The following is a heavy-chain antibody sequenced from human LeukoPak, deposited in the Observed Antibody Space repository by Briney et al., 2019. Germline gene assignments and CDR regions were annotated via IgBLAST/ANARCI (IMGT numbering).Heavy chain of an antibody. CDR3: ARGPKYDFWSGYPFDY. CDR1: GFTFDDYA. CDR2: ISWNSGRI. J-gene: IGHJ4*02. Sequence: PGRSLRLSCAASGFTFDDYAMHWVRQGPGKGLEWVSGISWNSGRIGYADSVQGRFTISRDNSKNTLYLQMNSLRAEDTAVYYCARGPKYDFWSGYPFDYWGQGTPVTVSS. V-gene: IGHV3-9*01. D-gene: IGHD3-3*01.